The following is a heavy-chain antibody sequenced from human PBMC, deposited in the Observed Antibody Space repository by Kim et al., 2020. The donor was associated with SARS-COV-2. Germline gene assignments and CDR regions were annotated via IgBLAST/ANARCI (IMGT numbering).Heavy chain of an antibody. Sequence: SETLSLTCAVYGGSFSGYYCCWIRKPPRTGQEWIGEMNHSGSTNSNPSLTRRVTISVDTSKNQFSLKLSPVTAADTAVYYCARGSRSSFCGGDCYSSWFDPWGQGTLVTVSS. CDR2: MNHSGST. CDR1: GGSFSGYY. J-gene: IGHJ5*02. D-gene: IGHD2-21*01. CDR3: ARGSRSSFCGGDCYSSWFDP. V-gene: IGHV4-34*01.